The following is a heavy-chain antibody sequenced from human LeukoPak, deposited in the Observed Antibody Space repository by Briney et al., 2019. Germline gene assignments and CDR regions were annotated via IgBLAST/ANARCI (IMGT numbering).Heavy chain of an antibody. D-gene: IGHD4-11*01. J-gene: IGHJ4*02. CDR2: TVGGGDGT. Sequence: TGGSLRLSCAASGFTFNNYAMSWVRQAPGKGLEWVAVTVGGGDGTYYADSVKGRFTISGDNSNNTLYLQMNSLRAEDTAVYYCAKLTTSWGQGTLVTVSS. V-gene: IGHV3-23*01. CDR3: AKLTTS. CDR1: GFTFNNYA.